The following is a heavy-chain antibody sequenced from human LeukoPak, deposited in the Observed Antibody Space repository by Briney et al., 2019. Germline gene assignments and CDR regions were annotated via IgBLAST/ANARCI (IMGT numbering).Heavy chain of an antibody. CDR2: MYYSGGT. Sequence: PSETLSLTCTVPGGSFSSNRFYWGWIRQPPGKGLDWIGSMYYSGGTYYNPSLKSRVTISADTYKNQFSLKLSSVTAADTAVYYCARDPDYYDDSGYTWGQGTLVTVSS. J-gene: IGHJ5*02. V-gene: IGHV4-39*07. CDR1: GGSFSSNRFY. D-gene: IGHD3-22*01. CDR3: ARDPDYYDDSGYT.